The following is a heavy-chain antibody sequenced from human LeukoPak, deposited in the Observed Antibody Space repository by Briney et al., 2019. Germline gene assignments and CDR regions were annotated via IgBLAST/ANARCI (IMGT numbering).Heavy chain of an antibody. CDR3: ARSRRVKSSSSPGPFCDY. CDR1: GFTFSSYS. Sequence: PGGSLRLSCAASGFTFSSYSMNWVRQAPGKGLEWVSYISSSGSTIYYADSVKGRFTISRDNAKNSLYLQMNSLRAEDTAVYYCARSRRVKSSSSPGPFCDYWGQGTLVTVSS. V-gene: IGHV3-48*04. D-gene: IGHD6-13*01. CDR2: ISSSGSTI. J-gene: IGHJ4*02.